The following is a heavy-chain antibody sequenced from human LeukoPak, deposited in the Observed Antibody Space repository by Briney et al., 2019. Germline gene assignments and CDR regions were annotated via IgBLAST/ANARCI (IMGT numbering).Heavy chain of an antibody. CDR1: GGSISSSSYY. V-gene: IGHV4-39*01. J-gene: IGHJ4*02. Sequence: SETLSLTCTVSGGSISSSSYYWGWIRQPPGKGLEWIGSIYYSGSTYYNPSLKSRVTISVDTSKNQFSLKLSSVTAADTAVYYCARLDSSGSYRVSKFYIDYWGQGTLVTVSS. D-gene: IGHD3-10*01. CDR2: IYYSGST. CDR3: ARLDSSGSYRVSKFYIDY.